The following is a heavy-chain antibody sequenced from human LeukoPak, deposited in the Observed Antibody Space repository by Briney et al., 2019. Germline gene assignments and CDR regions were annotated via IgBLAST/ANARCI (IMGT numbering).Heavy chain of an antibody. CDR3: ARVLTMFRAGFDY. CDR1: GYSICSGYY. V-gene: IGHV4-38-2*02. Sequence: SETLSLTCTVSGYSICSGYYWGWIRQPPGKGLEWIGSIYHSGSTYYNPSLKSRVTISVDTSKNQFSLKLSSVTAADTAIYYCARVLTMFRAGFDYWGQGTLVSVSS. D-gene: IGHD3-10*01. CDR2: IYHSGST. J-gene: IGHJ4*02.